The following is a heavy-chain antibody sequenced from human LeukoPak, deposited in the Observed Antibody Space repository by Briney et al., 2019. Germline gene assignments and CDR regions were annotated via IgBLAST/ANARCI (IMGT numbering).Heavy chain of an antibody. V-gene: IGHV3-7*01. CDR3: AVYYSSGPIAY. J-gene: IGHJ4*02. Sequence: GGSLRLSCAASGLAFSYYWMSWVRQAPGKGLEWVANIKQDGSEKHYVDSVKSRFTVSRDNAKNSLYLQMNSLRAEDTAVYYCAVYYSSGPIAYWGQGTLVTVSS. D-gene: IGHD3-22*01. CDR1: GLAFSYYW. CDR2: IKQDGSEK.